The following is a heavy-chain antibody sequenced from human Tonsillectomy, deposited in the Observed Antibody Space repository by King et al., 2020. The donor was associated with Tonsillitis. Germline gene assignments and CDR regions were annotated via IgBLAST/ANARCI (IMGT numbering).Heavy chain of an antibody. J-gene: IGHJ4*02. CDR1: GFTFSIYG. CDR2: VSYDGTNT. CDR3: AKDVGAGYGSFDY. Sequence: VQLVESGGGVVQPGRSLRLSCAASGFTFSIYGMHWVRQAPGKGLEWLAFVSYDGTNTYSADSVKGRFTSSRDNSKNTLYLQMNTLRAEDTAVYYCAKDVGAGYGSFDYWGQGTLVTVSS. V-gene: IGHV3-30*18. D-gene: IGHD3-10*01.